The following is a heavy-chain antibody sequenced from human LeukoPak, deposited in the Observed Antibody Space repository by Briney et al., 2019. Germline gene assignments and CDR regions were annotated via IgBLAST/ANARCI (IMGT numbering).Heavy chain of an antibody. J-gene: IGHJ3*02. Sequence: GRSLRLSCAASGFTFDDYAMHWVRQAPGKGLEWVSGISWNSGSIGYADSVKGRFTVSRDNARNSLSLQMNSLRAEDTAVYYCARDRSAPHMLWNAFEIWGQGTMVTVSS. V-gene: IGHV3-9*01. D-gene: IGHD2-8*01. CDR1: GFTFDDYA. CDR2: ISWNSGSI. CDR3: ARDRSAPHMLWNAFEI.